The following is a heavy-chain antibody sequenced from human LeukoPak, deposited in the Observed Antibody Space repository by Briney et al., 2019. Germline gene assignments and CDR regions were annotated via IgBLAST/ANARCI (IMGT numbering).Heavy chain of an antibody. CDR3: ARDRIAAARMDV. CDR2: IIPIFGTA. Sequence: SVTVSCKASGGTFSSYAISWVRQAPGQGLEWMGGIIPIFGTANYAQKFQGRVTITADESTSTAYMELSSLRSEDTAVYYCARDRIAAARMDVWGQGTTVTVSS. CDR1: GGTFSSYA. J-gene: IGHJ6*02. D-gene: IGHD6-13*01. V-gene: IGHV1-69*13.